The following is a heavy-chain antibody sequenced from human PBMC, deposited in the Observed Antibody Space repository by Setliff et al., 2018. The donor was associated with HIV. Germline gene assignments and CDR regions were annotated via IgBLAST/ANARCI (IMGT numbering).Heavy chain of an antibody. Sequence: SETLSLTCTVSGVSISNYYWSWIRQPPGKGLEWIGYMYYSGNTNYNPSLKSRVTISVDTSKNQFSLKLSSVTAADTAVYYCARVGSGSDYWGQGTLVTVSS. CDR1: GVSISNYY. D-gene: IGHD3-10*01. J-gene: IGHJ4*02. CDR3: ARVGSGSDY. CDR2: MYYSGNT. V-gene: IGHV4-59*08.